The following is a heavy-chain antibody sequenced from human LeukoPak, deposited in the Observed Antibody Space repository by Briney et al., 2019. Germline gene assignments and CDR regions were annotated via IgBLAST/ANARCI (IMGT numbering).Heavy chain of an antibody. CDR1: GFTFSGHN. Sequence: GGSPRLSCAASGFTFSGHNMNWVRQAPGKGLEWIAFVSISSGTIYYADSVKGRFRISRDNAKSSLDLEMNSLRAEDTAVYYCARAMSTFGGVRNYFDSWGQGTLVTVSS. J-gene: IGHJ4*02. CDR2: VSISSGTI. CDR3: ARAMSTFGGVRNYFDS. V-gene: IGHV3-48*04. D-gene: IGHD3-16*01.